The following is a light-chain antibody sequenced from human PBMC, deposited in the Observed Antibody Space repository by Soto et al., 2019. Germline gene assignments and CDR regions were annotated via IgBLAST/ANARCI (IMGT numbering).Light chain of an antibody. J-gene: IGKJ2*01. CDR2: VSS. V-gene: IGKV3-20*01. Sequence: EIVLTQSPGTLSLSPGDRATLSCMASQSVSSNYLAWYQQKPGQAPGLLLYVSSRGGAGITDRFSGSGSGTDFTLTIRRVEPEDFGVYFCQQYGRSPMFTFGQGTKVEVK. CDR3: QQYGRSPMFT. CDR1: QSVSSNY.